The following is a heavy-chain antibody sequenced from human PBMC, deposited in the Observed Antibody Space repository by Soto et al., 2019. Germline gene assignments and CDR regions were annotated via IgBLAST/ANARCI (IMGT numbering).Heavy chain of an antibody. D-gene: IGHD2-2*01. CDR3: ARVQIGYCSSTSCNYGMDV. Sequence: GGSLRLSCADSGFIVSSSYMSWVRQAPGKGLEWVSVIYSGGTTYYADSVKGRFTISRDISKNTLFLQMNSLRAEDTAVYYCARVQIGYCSSTSCNYGMDVWGQGTTVTVSS. J-gene: IGHJ6*02. CDR2: IYSGGTT. CDR1: GFIVSSSY. V-gene: IGHV3-66*01.